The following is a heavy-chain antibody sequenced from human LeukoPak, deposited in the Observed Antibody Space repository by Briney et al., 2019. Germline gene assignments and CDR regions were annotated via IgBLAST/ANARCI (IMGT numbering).Heavy chain of an antibody. CDR3: AKGSGDFWSGYYQSFDY. V-gene: IGHV3-23*01. D-gene: IGHD3-3*01. Sequence: PGGSLRLSCAASGFTFSSYAMSWVRQAPGKGLEWVSIVNGSGGDIYYAGSLKGRFTISRDNSKNTLYLQMNSLRVEDTAAYYCAKGSGDFWSGYYQSFDYWGQGTLVTVSS. J-gene: IGHJ4*02. CDR2: VNGSGGDI. CDR1: GFTFSSYA.